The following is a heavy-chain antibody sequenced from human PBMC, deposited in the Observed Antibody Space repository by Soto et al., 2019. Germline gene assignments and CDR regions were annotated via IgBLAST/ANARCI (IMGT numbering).Heavy chain of an antibody. Sequence: EVQLVESGGGLVQPGGSLRLSCAASGFTFSSYDMHWVRQATGKGLEWVSAIGTAGDTYYPGSVKGRFTISRENAKNSLYLQMNSLRAEDTAVYYCARIYSYGPDYYYYGMDVWGQGTTVTVSS. J-gene: IGHJ6*02. V-gene: IGHV3-13*01. D-gene: IGHD5-18*01. CDR3: ARIYSYGPDYYYYGMDV. CDR2: IGTAGDT. CDR1: GFTFSSYD.